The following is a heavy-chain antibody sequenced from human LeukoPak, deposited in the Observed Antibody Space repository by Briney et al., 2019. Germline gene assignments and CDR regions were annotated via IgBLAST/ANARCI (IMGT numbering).Heavy chain of an antibody. D-gene: IGHD4-23*01. V-gene: IGHV1-69*13. Sequence: SVKVSCKASGGTFSSYAISWVRQAPGQGLEWMGGIIPIFGTANYAQKFQGRVTITADESASTAYMELSSLRSEDTAVYYCARSPDYGGTYFDYWGQGTLVTVSS. J-gene: IGHJ4*02. CDR2: IIPIFGTA. CDR3: ARSPDYGGTYFDY. CDR1: GGTFSSYA.